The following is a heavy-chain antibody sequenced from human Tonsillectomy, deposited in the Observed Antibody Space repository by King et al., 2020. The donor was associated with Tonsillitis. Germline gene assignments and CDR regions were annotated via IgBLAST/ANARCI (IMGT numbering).Heavy chain of an antibody. Sequence: QAQLVESGGGVVQPGGSLRLSCTASGFTFSTYGMHWVRQAPGKGLEWVAFIRYDGSNKYYVDSVKGRFTISRDNSKNTLYLQMNSLRAEDTAAYYCVAPRSGDSYGFDAFDIWGQGTMVTVSS. CDR1: GFTFSTYG. V-gene: IGHV3-30*02. CDR3: VAPRSGDSYGFDAFDI. D-gene: IGHD5-18*01. CDR2: IRYDGSNK. J-gene: IGHJ3*02.